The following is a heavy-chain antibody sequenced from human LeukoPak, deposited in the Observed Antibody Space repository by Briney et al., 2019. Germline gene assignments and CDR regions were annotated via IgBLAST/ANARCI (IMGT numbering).Heavy chain of an antibody. Sequence: GASVKVSCKVSGYTLTELSMHWVRHAPGKGLEWVGGFDPEDGETIYAQKFQGRVTMTEDTSTDTAYMELSSLRSEDTAVYYCANGYGYSYEYYFDYWGQGTLVTVSS. V-gene: IGHV1-24*01. D-gene: IGHD5-18*01. CDR2: FDPEDGET. J-gene: IGHJ4*02. CDR3: ANGYGYSYEYYFDY. CDR1: GYTLTELS.